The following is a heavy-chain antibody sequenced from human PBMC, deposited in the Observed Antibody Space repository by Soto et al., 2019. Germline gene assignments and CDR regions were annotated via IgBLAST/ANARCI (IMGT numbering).Heavy chain of an antibody. J-gene: IGHJ6*03. V-gene: IGHV5-51*01. CDR2: IYPGDSDT. CDR1: GYSFTSYW. CDR3: ARIMGYPDQYYYYYMAV. Sequence: LGESLKISCKGSGYSFTSYWIGWVRQMPGKGLEWMGIIYPGDSDTRYSPSFQGQVTISADKSISTAYLQWSSLKASDTAMYYCARIMGYPDQYYYYYMAVWGKGTTFIVSS. D-gene: IGHD3-16*01.